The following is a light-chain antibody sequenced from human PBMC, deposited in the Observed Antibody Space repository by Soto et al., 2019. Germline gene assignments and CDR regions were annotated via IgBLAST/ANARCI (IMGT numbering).Light chain of an antibody. CDR2: AVS. J-gene: IGKJ1*01. V-gene: IGKV1-17*03. Sequence: DIRGTQSPSSVSASVCVRVTITCLASQDISHYLALFQHKPGKVPKRLIFAVSNLESWVPSRFRGSGSGTEFTLTITRREPEDFATYYCLQHNSYSWTVGRGTKVEIK. CDR1: QDISHY. CDR3: LQHNSYSWT.